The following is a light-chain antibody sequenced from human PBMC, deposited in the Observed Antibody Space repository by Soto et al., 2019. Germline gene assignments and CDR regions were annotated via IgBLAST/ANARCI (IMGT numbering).Light chain of an antibody. CDR2: GAS. Sequence: IVLTQYPGTLSLSPGARATLSCRSSQIVSSTYLAWFQQKAGQAPRLLIYGASTRATGIPDRFSGSGSGTDFTLTISGLEPEDFALYYCQQYGVTPPNTFGGGTKVDIK. V-gene: IGKV3-20*01. CDR3: QQYGVTPPNT. CDR1: QIVSSTY. J-gene: IGKJ4*01.